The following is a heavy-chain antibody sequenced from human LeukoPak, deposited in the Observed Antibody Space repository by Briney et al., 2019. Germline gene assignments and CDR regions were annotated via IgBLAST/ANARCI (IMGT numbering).Heavy chain of an antibody. CDR1: GFTFRGYA. CDR2: ISGSGGST. D-gene: IGHD2-2*01. V-gene: IGHV3-23*01. J-gene: IGHJ4*02. CDR3: AKDWAFCSTTSCYSYFNY. Sequence: GGSLRLSCAASGFTFRGYAVSWVRQAPGEGLEWVSGISGSGGSTYYADSVKGQFTISRDNSKNTVYLQMTSLRAEDTAVYYCAKDWAFCSTTSCYSYFNYWGQGTLVTVSS.